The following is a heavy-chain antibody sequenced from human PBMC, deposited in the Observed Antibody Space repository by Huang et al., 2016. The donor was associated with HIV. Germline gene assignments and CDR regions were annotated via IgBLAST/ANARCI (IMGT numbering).Heavy chain of an antibody. CDR1: GDSFSDFF. D-gene: IGHD2-2*01. Sequence: QVRLDQWGAGLLKPSETLSLTCAVYGDSFSDFFWSWIRQSPGKGLEWIGESNHVGKTNYNPSRKSRVTIAVDTSKNQFSLKLKSVTVDDTSMYYCVRGRGTSWSFFDTWGQGSLVTVFS. V-gene: IGHV4-34*01. J-gene: IGHJ4*02. CDR3: VRGRGTSWSFFDT. CDR2: SNHVGKT.